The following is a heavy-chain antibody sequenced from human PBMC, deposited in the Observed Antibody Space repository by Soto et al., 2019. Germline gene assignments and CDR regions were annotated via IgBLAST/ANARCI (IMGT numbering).Heavy chain of an antibody. J-gene: IGHJ6*02. V-gene: IGHV4-59*01. CDR1: GGSISSSYY. CDR3: ARGGYGMDV. CDR2: IYYSGST. Sequence: QVQLQESGPGLVKPSETLSLTCTVSGGSISSSYYWSWIRQPPGKGLELIGYIYYSGSTKYNPSLKSRVTISIATSKNQFSLRLSSVTVADTAVYYCARGGYGMDVWGQGTTVTVSS.